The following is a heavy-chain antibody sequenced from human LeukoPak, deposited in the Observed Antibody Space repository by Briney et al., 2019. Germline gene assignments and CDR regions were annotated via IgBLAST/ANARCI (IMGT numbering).Heavy chain of an antibody. J-gene: IGHJ4*02. CDR2: IYYTGDT. CDR3: ARESSVTATY. CDR1: GDSVTNTRYY. Sequence: SETLSLTFTVSGDSVTNTRYYWGWIRQPPGKGLEWIGTIYYTGDTYYNPSLKSRVTISVDTSNDQLSLELTSVTAADTAVYYCARESSVTATYWGQGTLVIVSS. D-gene: IGHD2-15*01. V-gene: IGHV4-39*07.